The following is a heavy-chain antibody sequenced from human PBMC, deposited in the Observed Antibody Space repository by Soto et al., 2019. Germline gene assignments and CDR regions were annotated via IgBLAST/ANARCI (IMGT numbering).Heavy chain of an antibody. J-gene: IGHJ4*02. CDR1: GFTFSSYG. CDR3: ARDWYRGNPGLRFDY. Sequence: QPGGSLRLSCAASGFTFSSYGMHWVRQAPGKGLEWVAVIWYDGSNKYYADSVKGRFTISRDNSKNTLYLQMNSLRAEDTAVYYCARDWYRGNPGLRFDYWGQGTTVTVSS. CDR2: IWYDGSNK. V-gene: IGHV3-33*01. D-gene: IGHD2-15*01.